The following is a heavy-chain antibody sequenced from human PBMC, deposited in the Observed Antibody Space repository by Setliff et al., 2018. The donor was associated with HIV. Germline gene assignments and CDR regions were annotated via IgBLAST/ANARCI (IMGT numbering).Heavy chain of an antibody. CDR2: INYNGRST. D-gene: IGHD3-22*01. J-gene: IGHJ4*02. Sequence: TGGSLRLSCVASGFSLSDYWMHWVRQAPGKGLVWVSRINYNGRSTSYADSLKGRFTSSRDNAKNTLYLQMKSLRVEDTAVYYCAKGLSSGYYYGLDSWGQGTLVTVSS. CDR1: GFSLSDYW. V-gene: IGHV3-74*01. CDR3: AKGLSSGYYYGLDS.